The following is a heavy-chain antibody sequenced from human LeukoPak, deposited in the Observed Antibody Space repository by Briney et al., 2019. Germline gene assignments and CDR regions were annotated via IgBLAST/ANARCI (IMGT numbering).Heavy chain of an antibody. D-gene: IGHD3-22*01. J-gene: IGHJ4*02. CDR2: IDPNSGGT. V-gene: IGHV1-2*04. CDR3: ARWVSHDSSGYDY. CDR1: GYTFTGYY. Sequence: ASVKVSCKASGYTFTGYYMHWVRQAPGQGLEWMGWIDPNSGGTNYAQKFQGWVTMTRDTSISTAYMELSRLRSDDTAVYYCARWVSHDSSGYDYWGQGTLVTVSS.